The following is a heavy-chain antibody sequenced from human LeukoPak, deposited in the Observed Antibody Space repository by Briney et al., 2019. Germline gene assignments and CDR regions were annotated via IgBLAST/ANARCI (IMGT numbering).Heavy chain of an antibody. Sequence: PSETLSLTCAVSGGSISSSHWWSWVRPAPRKGREWIGEIYHSGSTDYNPSLKSRVTISVDKSKNQFSLKLISVTASDTAVYYCARRGAVYGGNDFDYWGQGTLVTVSS. D-gene: IGHD4-23*01. CDR3: ARRGAVYGGNDFDY. J-gene: IGHJ4*02. CDR2: IYHSGST. V-gene: IGHV4-4*02. CDR1: GGSISSSHW.